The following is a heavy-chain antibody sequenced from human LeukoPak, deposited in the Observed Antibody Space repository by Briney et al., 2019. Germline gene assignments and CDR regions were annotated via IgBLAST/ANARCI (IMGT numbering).Heavy chain of an antibody. CDR1: GFTFSNSA. CDR3: AREGGYQYYYAMDV. Sequence: GGSLRLSCAASGFTFSNSAMNWVRQAPGKGLEWVSSINNIASHIYYADSVRGRFTISRDNAKNSVSLQMNNLRAEDTAVYYCAREGGYQYYYAMDVWGQGTTVTVSS. CDR2: INNIASHI. D-gene: IGHD3-16*01. J-gene: IGHJ6*02. V-gene: IGHV3-21*01.